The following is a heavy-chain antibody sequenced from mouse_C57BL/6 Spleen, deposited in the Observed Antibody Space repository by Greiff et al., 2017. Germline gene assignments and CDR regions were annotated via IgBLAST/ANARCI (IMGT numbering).Heavy chain of an antibody. CDR1: GFNIKDDY. Sequence: VQLQQSGAELVRPGASVKLSCTASGFNIKDDYMHWVQQRPEQGLEWIGRIDPEDGETEYAPKFQGKATMTADTSSNTAYLQLSSLTSEDTAVYYCTTLITTVVAKDAMDYWGQGTSVTVSS. J-gene: IGHJ4*01. V-gene: IGHV14-1*01. D-gene: IGHD1-1*01. CDR3: TTLITTVVAKDAMDY. CDR2: IDPEDGET.